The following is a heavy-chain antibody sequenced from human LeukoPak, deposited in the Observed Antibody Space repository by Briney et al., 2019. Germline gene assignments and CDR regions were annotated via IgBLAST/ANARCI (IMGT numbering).Heavy chain of an antibody. D-gene: IGHD5-12*01. Sequence: ASVKVSCKASGYTFTGYYMHWVRQAPGQGLEWMGWINPNSGGTNYAQKFQGGVTMTRDTSISTAYMELSRLRSDDTAVYYCAREVATITGWFDPWGQGTLVTVSS. CDR1: GYTFTGYY. CDR2: INPNSGGT. J-gene: IGHJ5*02. CDR3: AREVATITGWFDP. V-gene: IGHV1-2*02.